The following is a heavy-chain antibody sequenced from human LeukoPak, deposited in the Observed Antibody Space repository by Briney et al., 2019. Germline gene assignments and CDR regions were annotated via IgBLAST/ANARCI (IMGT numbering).Heavy chain of an antibody. CDR1: GGPFSGYF. CDR3: ARRYYYNLGSFPFDF. D-gene: IGHD3-10*01. CDR2: VHNSGTT. J-gene: IGHJ4*02. Sequence: SETLSLTCAVSGGPFSGYFWSWIRQSSGKGLEWIGEVHNSGTTNYNPSLNSRVTISEDTSKNQFYLNLSSVTAADTAVYYCARRYYYNLGSFPFDFWGQGTLVTVSS. V-gene: IGHV4-34*01.